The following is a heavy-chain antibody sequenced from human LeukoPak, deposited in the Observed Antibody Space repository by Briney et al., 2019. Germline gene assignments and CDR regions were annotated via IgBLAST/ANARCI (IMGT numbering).Heavy chain of an antibody. J-gene: IGHJ4*02. CDR1: GGSISSYY. CDR2: IYTSGST. D-gene: IGHD6-13*01. V-gene: IGHV4-4*07. CDR3: AGSIAAAGDYFDY. Sequence: PSQTLSLTCTVSGGSISSYYWSWIRQPAGKGLEWIGRIYTSGSTNYNPSLKSRVTISVDTSKNQFSLKLSSVTAADTAVYYCAGSIAAAGDYFDYWGQGTLVTVSS.